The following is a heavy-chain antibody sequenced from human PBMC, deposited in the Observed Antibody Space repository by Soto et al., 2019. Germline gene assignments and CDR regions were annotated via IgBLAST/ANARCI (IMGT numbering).Heavy chain of an antibody. D-gene: IGHD3-9*01. V-gene: IGHV4-39*01. CDR3: ARSHVLRYFDWLLYFDY. J-gene: IGHJ4*02. CDR1: GGSISSSSYY. CDR2: IYYSGST. Sequence: SETLSLTCTVSGGSISSSSYYWGWIRQPPGKGLEWIGSIYYSGSTYYNPSLKSRVTISVDTSKNQFSPKLSSVTAADTAVYYCARSHVLRYFDWLLYFDYWGQGTLVTVSS.